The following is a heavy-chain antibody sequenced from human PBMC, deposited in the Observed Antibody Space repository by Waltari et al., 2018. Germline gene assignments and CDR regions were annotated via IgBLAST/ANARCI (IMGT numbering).Heavy chain of an antibody. V-gene: IGHV3-23*01. Sequence: EVQLLESGGGLVQPGGSLRLSCTASGFTFSTYDMSWVRQAPGKGLEWVSAITGSGDSTSYAASVKGRFTISRDNSKNTLYLQMNSLRAEDAAVYYCAKVGWWGYGGRGTLVTVSS. J-gene: IGHJ4*02. CDR2: ITGSGDST. CDR1: GFTFSTYD. CDR3: AKVGWWGY. D-gene: IGHD2-15*01.